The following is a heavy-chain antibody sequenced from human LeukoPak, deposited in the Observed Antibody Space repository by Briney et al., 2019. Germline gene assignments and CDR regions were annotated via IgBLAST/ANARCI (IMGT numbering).Heavy chain of an antibody. CDR2: IKQDGSEK. D-gene: IGHD1-26*01. V-gene: IGHV3-7*01. Sequence: PPGGSLRLSCAASGFTFSSYWMSWVRQAPGKGLEWVANIKQDGSEKYYVDSVKGRFTISRDNAKNSLYLQMNSLRAKDTAVYYCARAPETGAADYWGQGTLVTVSS. J-gene: IGHJ4*02. CDR1: GFTFSSYW. CDR3: ARAPETGAADY.